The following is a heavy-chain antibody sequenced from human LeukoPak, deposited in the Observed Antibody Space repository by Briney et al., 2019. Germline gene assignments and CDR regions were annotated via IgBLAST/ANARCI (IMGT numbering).Heavy chain of an antibody. CDR2: IYLGDSDT. D-gene: IGHD6-19*01. V-gene: IGHV5-51*01. J-gene: IGHJ4*02. Sequence: LGESLQISCKGSEYSVTNYWIGWVRQMPGKGLEWMGIIYLGDSDTRYSPSFQGQVTISADKSISTAYLHWSSLRASDTAMYYCARHDRGWYDYWGQGTLVTVSS. CDR1: EYSVTNYW. CDR3: ARHDRGWYDY.